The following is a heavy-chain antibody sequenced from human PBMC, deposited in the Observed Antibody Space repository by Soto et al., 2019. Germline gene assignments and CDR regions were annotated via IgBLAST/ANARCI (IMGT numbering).Heavy chain of an antibody. CDR1: GGSIRSYY. V-gene: IGHV4-59*01. CDR3: ARDRGYASGWYGDHFDY. CDR2: IYYSGTT. D-gene: IGHD6-19*01. Sequence: SETLSLTCTLSGGSIRSYYWSWVRQPPGKGLEWIGYIYYSGTTNYNPSIKSRVTMSVDTSKNTFSLKLISVTAADTAVYYCARDRGYASGWYGDHFDYWGQGTLVTVS. J-gene: IGHJ4*02.